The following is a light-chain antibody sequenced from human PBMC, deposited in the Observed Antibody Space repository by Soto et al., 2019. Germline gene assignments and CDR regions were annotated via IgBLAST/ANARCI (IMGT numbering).Light chain of an antibody. CDR1: QTVSSNF. CDR2: GAS. CDR3: QQYGSFPWT. V-gene: IGKV3-20*01. Sequence: EIVLTQSPGTLSLSPGERATLSCRASQTVSSNFLAWYQQNPGQAPRLLIDGASSRATGIPDKFSGSGSGTDFTLAITRLEPEGFAVYYCQQYGSFPWTFGQGTKVEIK. J-gene: IGKJ1*01.